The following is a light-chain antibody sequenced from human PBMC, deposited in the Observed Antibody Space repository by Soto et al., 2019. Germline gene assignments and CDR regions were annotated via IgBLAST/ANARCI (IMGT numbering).Light chain of an antibody. CDR2: AAS. V-gene: IGKV1-39*01. CDR1: QSISFY. J-gene: IGKJ5*01. CDR3: QQSYSSPIT. Sequence: DLQMTQSPSSLSASVGDRVIITCRASQSISFYLNWYQQKPGKAHKVLIYAASNLQSGVPSRFSGSGSGTDFTLTISSLQPEDFATYYCQQSYSSPITFGQGTRLEIK.